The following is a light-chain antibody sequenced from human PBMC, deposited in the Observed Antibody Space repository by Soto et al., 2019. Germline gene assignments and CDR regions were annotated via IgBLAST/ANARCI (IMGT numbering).Light chain of an antibody. CDR1: SSDIGGYNY. J-gene: IGLJ3*02. CDR3: SSYTSGDTWV. V-gene: IGLV2-14*01. CDR2: EVS. Sequence: QSALTQPASVSGSPGQSITISCTGTSSDIGGYNYVSWYQQHPGRAPRLMIYEVSNRPSGVSDRFSGSRSGNTASLTISGLQAEDEADYNCSSYTSGDTWVFGGGTKLTVL.